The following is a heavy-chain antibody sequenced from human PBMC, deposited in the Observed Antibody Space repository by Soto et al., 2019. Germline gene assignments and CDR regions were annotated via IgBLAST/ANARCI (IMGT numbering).Heavy chain of an antibody. D-gene: IGHD6-6*01. CDR1: GYGFTTKW. Sequence: GDSLKISCQDSGYGFTTKWISWVRQMPGKGLEWVGRVDPSDSYTDYSPSFRGHVIISVDRSVSTAYLVWSSLKASDSAIYYCRRNSSNPAAARAPLDTWGQGTLVTLSP. V-gene: IGHV5-10-1*01. J-gene: IGHJ5*02. CDR3: RRNSSNPAAARAPLDT. CDR2: VDPSDSYT.